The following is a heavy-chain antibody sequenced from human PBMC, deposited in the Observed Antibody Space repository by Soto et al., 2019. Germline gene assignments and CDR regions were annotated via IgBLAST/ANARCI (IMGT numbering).Heavy chain of an antibody. Sequence: ASVNVSCKASGYTFTSYGISWVRQAPGQGREGMGWISTFHGNTNYAQKFQGSVTMTTDTSTSTAYVELRGLTSDDTAIYYCARDTYDAPGYPLDYWGKGTLVTVSS. J-gene: IGHJ4*02. CDR1: GYTFTSYG. V-gene: IGHV1-18*04. CDR2: ISTFHGNT. CDR3: ARDTYDAPGYPLDY. D-gene: IGHD3-9*01.